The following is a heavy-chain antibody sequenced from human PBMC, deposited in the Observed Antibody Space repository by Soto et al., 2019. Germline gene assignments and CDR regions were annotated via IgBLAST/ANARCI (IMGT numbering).Heavy chain of an antibody. J-gene: IGHJ4*02. CDR2: INPYNGNT. Sequence: QVQLVQSGGEVKRPGASVKVSCKASGYPFTSYGISWVRQAPGQGLEWMGWINPYNGNTKYAQKFQGRDTMTTDTSTTTAYMELRSLSHDDTAVYYCARNLASVHDYWGQGSLVTVSS. V-gene: IGHV1-18*04. CDR1: GYPFTSYG. CDR3: ARNLASVHDY. D-gene: IGHD1-1*01.